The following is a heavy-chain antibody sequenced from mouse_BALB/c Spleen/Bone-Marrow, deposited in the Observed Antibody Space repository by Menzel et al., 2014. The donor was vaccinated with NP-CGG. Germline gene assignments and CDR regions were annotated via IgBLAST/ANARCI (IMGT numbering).Heavy chain of an antibody. D-gene: IGHD2-4*01. CDR2: INPYNGDT. Sequence: VQLKESGPELVKPGASVKISCKASGYSFTGYFMNWVKQSHGKSLEWIGRINPYNGDTFYNQKFKGKATLTVDKSSSTAHMELLSLTSEDSSVYYCGRGDDYDGDFDRWGQGTTLTVSS. V-gene: IGHV1-37*01. CDR1: GYSFTGYF. J-gene: IGHJ2*01. CDR3: GRGDDYDGDFDR.